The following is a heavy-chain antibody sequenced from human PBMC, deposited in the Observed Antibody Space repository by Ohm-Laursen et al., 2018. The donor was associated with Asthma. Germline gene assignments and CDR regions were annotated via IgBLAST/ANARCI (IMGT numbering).Heavy chain of an antibody. D-gene: IGHD6-6*01. J-gene: IGHJ4*02. CDR2: ISTASSFI. CDR3: ARSPTARPFDY. CDR1: GYTFSRYS. V-gene: IGHV3-21*01. Sequence: SLRLSCAASGYTFSRYSIHWVRQIPGKGLEWVASISTASSFIYYADSVRGRFTISRDNAKNSPFLQMDSLRVEDTGVYFCARSPTARPFDYWGQGILVTVSS.